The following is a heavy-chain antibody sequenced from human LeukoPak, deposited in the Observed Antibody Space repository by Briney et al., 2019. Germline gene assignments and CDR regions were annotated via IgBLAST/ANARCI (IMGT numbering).Heavy chain of an antibody. Sequence: GGSLRLSCAASGFTFSSYWMSWARQAPGKGLEWVSYISSSGNTTYNADSVKGRFSITRDNAKNSLYLQMNSLRAEDTAVYYCARDGGSAWFLDYWGQGTLVTVSS. CDR2: ISSSGNTT. V-gene: IGHV3-48*04. CDR1: GFTFSSYW. J-gene: IGHJ4*02. CDR3: ARDGGSAWFLDY. D-gene: IGHD6-19*01.